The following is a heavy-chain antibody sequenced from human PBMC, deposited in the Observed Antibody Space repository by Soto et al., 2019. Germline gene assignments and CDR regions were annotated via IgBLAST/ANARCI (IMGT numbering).Heavy chain of an antibody. CDR1: GGTFSSYT. V-gene: IGHV1-69*02. D-gene: IGHD2-2*01. J-gene: IGHJ4*02. CDR2: IIPILGIA. Sequence: GASVKVSCKASGGTFSSYTISWVRQAPGQELEWMGRIIPILGIANYAQKFQGRVTITADKSTSTAYMELSSLRSEDTAVYYCASHSRDMPQSDYWGQGTLVTVSS. CDR3: ASHSRDMPQSDY.